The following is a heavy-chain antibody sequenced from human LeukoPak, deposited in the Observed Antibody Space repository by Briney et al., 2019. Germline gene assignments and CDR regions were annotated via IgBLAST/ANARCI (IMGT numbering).Heavy chain of an antibody. Sequence: GGSLRLSCIASGFTFDDYGMSWVRQAPGKGLEWVSSINWNSGRTAYADSVKGRFTISRDNSKNTLYLQMGSLRAEDMAVYYCAREGPVNYYDSSGYYRWSGYFDYWGQGTLVTVSS. D-gene: IGHD3-22*01. CDR2: INWNSGRT. V-gene: IGHV3-20*04. CDR3: AREGPVNYYDSSGYYRWSGYFDY. CDR1: GFTFDDYG. J-gene: IGHJ4*02.